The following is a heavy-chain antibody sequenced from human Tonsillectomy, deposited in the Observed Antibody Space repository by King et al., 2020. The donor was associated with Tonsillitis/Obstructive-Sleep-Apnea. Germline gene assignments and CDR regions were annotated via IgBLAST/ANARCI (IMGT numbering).Heavy chain of an antibody. CDR3: ARTEFDTAFFYMDV. CDR1: GFSLSNARMG. Sequence: TLKESGPVLVKPTETLTLTCSVSGFSLSNARMGVSWIRQPPGKALEWLAHIFSNDEKSYSTSLKSRLTLSKDTSKSQVVLTMTNMDPVDTATYYCARTEFDTAFFYMDVWGKGTTVTVSS. J-gene: IGHJ6*03. D-gene: IGHD2-21*02. V-gene: IGHV2-26*01. CDR2: IFSNDEK.